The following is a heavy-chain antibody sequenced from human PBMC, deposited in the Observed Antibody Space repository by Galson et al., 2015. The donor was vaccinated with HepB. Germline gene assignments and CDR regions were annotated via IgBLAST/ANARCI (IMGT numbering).Heavy chain of an antibody. CDR1: GYSFTSYW. V-gene: IGHV5-51*01. Sequence: QSGAEVKKPGESLKISCKGSGYSFTSYWIGWVRQMPGKGLEWMGIIYPGDSDTRYSPSFQGQVTISADKSISTAYLQWSSLKASDTAMYYCARHRRDSITMVRGVMSDYWGQGTLVTVSS. CDR2: IYPGDSDT. CDR3: ARHRRDSITMVRGVMSDY. J-gene: IGHJ4*02. D-gene: IGHD3-10*01.